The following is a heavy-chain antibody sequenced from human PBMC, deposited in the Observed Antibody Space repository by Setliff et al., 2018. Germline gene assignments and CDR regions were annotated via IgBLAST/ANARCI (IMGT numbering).Heavy chain of an antibody. CDR1: GGSISSSSYY. Sequence: TLSLTCTVSGGSISSSSYYWGWIRQPPGKGLEWIGSIYYSGSTYYNPSLKSRVTISVDTSKNQFSLKLSSVTAADTAVYYCARDKRQYNFWSGYYGSWGNYFDYWGQGTLVTVSS. CDR2: IYYSGST. J-gene: IGHJ4*02. D-gene: IGHD3-3*01. V-gene: IGHV4-39*07. CDR3: ARDKRQYNFWSGYYGSWGNYFDY.